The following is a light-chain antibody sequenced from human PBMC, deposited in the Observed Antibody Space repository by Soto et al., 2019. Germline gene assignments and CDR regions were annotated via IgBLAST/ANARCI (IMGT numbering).Light chain of an antibody. V-gene: IGKV3-20*01. CDR1: QTINNIY. J-gene: IGKJ1*01. CDR2: GVS. Sequence: EIVLTQSPATLSLSPGEGATLSCRASQTINNIYFAWYQQKPGQAPRLLIYGVSSRATGIPDRFSGSGSGTDFTLTISRLEPEDFAVYYCQQYGTSPRTFGQGTKVEFK. CDR3: QQYGTSPRT.